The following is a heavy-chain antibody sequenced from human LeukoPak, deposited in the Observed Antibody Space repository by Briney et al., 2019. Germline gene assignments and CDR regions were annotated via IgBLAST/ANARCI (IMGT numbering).Heavy chain of an antibody. J-gene: IGHJ4*02. CDR3: ARLASGSSSVDY. CDR1: GGSISSSSYF. V-gene: IGHV4-39*01. CDR2: IYYAGNV. D-gene: IGHD6-6*01. Sequence: SETLSLTCTVSGGSISSSSYFWAWIRQPPGKGLEWIGSIYYAGNVYYNPSLKSRVAISVDTSKNQFSLNMFSVTAADTAVYFCARLASGSSSVDYWGQGTLVAVSS.